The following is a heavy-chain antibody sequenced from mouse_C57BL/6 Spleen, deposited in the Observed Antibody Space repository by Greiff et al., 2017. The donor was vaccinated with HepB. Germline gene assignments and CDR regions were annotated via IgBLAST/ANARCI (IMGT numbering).Heavy chain of an antibody. J-gene: IGHJ3*01. CDR1: GFSLTSYA. CDR3: ASHGGSNYVGDWFAY. D-gene: IGHD2-5*01. CDR2: IWTGGGT. V-gene: IGHV2-9-1*01. Sequence: QVQLKESGPGLVAPSQSLSITCTVSGFSLTSYAISWVRQPPGKGLEWLGVIWTGGGTNYNSDLKSRLSISKDNSKSQVFLRMNSLQTDDTARYYCASHGGSNYVGDWFAYWGQGTLVTVSA.